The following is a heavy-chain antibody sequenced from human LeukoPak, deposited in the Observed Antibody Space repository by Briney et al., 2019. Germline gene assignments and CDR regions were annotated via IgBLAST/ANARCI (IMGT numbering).Heavy chain of an antibody. D-gene: IGHD3-22*01. CDR3: AKGARIGYLIDY. J-gene: IGHJ4*02. V-gene: IGHV3-9*01. CDR2: ISWNSGSI. CDR1: GFTFDDYA. Sequence: GGSLRLSCAASGFTFDDYAMHWVRQAPGKGLEWVSGISWNSGSIDYADSVKGRFTISRDNAKNSLHLQMNSLRAEDTALYYCAKGARIGYLIDYWGQGTLVTVSS.